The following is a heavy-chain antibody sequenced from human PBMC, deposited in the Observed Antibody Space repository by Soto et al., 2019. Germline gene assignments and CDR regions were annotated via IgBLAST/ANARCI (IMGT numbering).Heavy chain of an antibody. J-gene: IGHJ4*02. D-gene: IGHD3-10*01. Sequence: QVQQMESGGGVVQPGRSLRLSCAASGFTFSSYGMHWVRQAPGKGLEWVAVIWYDGSNKYYVDSVKGRFTISRDNSKNTLYLQMNSLRAEDTAVYYCARESITMVRGVDYWGQGTLVSVSS. V-gene: IGHV3-33*01. CDR3: ARESITMVRGVDY. CDR1: GFTFSSYG. CDR2: IWYDGSNK.